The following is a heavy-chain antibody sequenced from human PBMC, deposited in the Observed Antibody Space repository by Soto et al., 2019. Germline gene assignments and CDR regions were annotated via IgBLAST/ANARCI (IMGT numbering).Heavy chain of an antibody. CDR3: AHRRHSPTDIVVVQAASPHHYYMDV. D-gene: IGHD2-2*01. CDR2: IYWDDDK. CDR1: GFSLSTSGVG. J-gene: IGHJ6*03. V-gene: IGHV2-5*02. Sequence: SGPTLVNPTQTLTLTCTFSGFSLSTSGVGVGWIRQPPGKALEWLALIYWDDDKRYSPSLKSRLTITKDTSKNQVVLTMTNMDPVDTATYYCAHRRHSPTDIVVVQAASPHHYYMDVWGKGTTVTVSS.